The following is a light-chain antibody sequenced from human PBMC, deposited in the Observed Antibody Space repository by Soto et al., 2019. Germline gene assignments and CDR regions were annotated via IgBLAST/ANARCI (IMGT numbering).Light chain of an antibody. Sequence: EIVLTQSPATLSLSPGERATLSCRASQSVSSYLARYQQKPGRAPWLLIYDASNRATGIPARFSGSGSGTDFTLTISSLEPEDFAVYYCQQRSNWPHTFGPGTKVDIK. CDR3: QQRSNWPHT. CDR2: DAS. J-gene: IGKJ3*01. V-gene: IGKV3-11*01. CDR1: QSVSSY.